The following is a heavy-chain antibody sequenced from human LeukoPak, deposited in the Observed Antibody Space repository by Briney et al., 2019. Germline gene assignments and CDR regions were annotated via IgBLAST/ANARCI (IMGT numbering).Heavy chain of an antibody. Sequence: GGSLRLSCGASGFTFSSYWMHWVRQAPGKGLVWVSRINNDGSSTSYADSVQGRFTISRDNAKNTLYLQMNSLRAEDTAVYYCAPGGYGDYPFDYWGQGTLVTVSS. V-gene: IGHV3-74*01. CDR2: INNDGSST. CDR1: GFTFSSYW. J-gene: IGHJ4*02. CDR3: APGGYGDYPFDY. D-gene: IGHD4-17*01.